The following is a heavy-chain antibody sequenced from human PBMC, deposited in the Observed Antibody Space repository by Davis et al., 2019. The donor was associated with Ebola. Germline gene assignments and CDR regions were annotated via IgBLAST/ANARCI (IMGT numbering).Heavy chain of an antibody. J-gene: IGHJ4*02. CDR2: IYHSGST. D-gene: IGHD3-10*01. CDR3: ARDLPSWGFGDVPL. CDR1: GGSISSGGYS. V-gene: IGHV4-30-2*01. Sequence: SETLSLTCAVSGGSISSGGYSWSWIRQPPGKGLEWIGYIYHSGSTYYNPSLKSRVTISVDTSKNQFSLKLSSVTAADTAVYYCARDLPSWGFGDVPLWGQGTLVTVSS.